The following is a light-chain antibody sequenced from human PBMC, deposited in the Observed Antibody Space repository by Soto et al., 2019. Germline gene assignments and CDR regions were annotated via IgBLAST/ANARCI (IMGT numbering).Light chain of an antibody. J-gene: IGKJ1*01. CDR3: QQYNSYSRT. V-gene: IGKV1-5*03. Sequence: DIQMTQSPSTLSASVGDRVTITCRASQSISDWLAWYQQKPGEAPKLLIFKASTLESGVPSRFSGSGSGTEFTLTISSLQPDDFATYYFQQYNSYSRTFGQGTKVEIK. CDR1: QSISDW. CDR2: KAS.